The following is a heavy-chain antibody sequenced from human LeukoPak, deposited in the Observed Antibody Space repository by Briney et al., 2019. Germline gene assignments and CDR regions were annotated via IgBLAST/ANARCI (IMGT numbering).Heavy chain of an antibody. CDR3: AKGPHSSGYWGRSY. CDR2: ISGSGGST. CDR1: GFTFSSYA. D-gene: IGHD3-22*01. V-gene: IGHV3-23*01. Sequence: TGGSLRLSCAASGFTFSSYAMHWVRQAPGKGLEWVSAISGSGGSTYYADSVKGRFTISRDNSKNTLYLQMNSLRAEDTAVYYCAKGPHSSGYWGRSYWGQGTLVTVSS. J-gene: IGHJ4*02.